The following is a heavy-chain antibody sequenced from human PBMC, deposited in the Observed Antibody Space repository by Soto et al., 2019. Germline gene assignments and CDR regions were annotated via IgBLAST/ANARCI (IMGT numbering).Heavy chain of an antibody. CDR2: IYYSGST. V-gene: IGHV4-31*03. D-gene: IGHD3-22*01. J-gene: IGHJ5*02. CDR3: ARTTYYYDSSGYYYEDWFDP. CDR1: GGSISSGGYY. Sequence: TLSLTCTVSGGSISSGGYYWSWIRQHPGKGLEWIGYIYYSGSTYYNPSLKSRVTISVDTSKNQFSLKLSSVTAADTAVYYCARTTYYYDSSGYYYEDWFDPWGQGTLVTVSS.